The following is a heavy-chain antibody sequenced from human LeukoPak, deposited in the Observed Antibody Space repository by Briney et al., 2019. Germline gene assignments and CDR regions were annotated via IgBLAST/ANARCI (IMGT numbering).Heavy chain of an antibody. CDR2: ISYDGSNK. D-gene: IGHD6-19*01. CDR3: ARDLRGSGSNAFDI. V-gene: IGHV3-30-3*01. Sequence: GGSLRLSCAASGFTFSSYAMHWVRQAPGKGLEWVAVISYDGSNKYYADSVKGRFTISRDNSKNTLYLQMNSLRAEDTAVYYCARDLRGSGSNAFDIWGQGTMVTVSS. CDR1: GFTFSSYA. J-gene: IGHJ3*02.